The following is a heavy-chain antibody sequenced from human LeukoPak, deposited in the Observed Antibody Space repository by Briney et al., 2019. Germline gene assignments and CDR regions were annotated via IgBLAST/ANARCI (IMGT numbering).Heavy chain of an antibody. J-gene: IGHJ4*02. V-gene: IGHV4-61*02. D-gene: IGHD3-9*01. CDR3: ARVRARYFDWLLYQGFDY. CDR2: IYTSGST. CDR1: GGSISSGSYY. Sequence: SETLSLTCTVSGGSISSGSYYWSWIRQPAGKGLEWIGRIYTSGSTNYNPSLKSRVTISVDTSKNQFSLKLSSVTAADTAVYYCARVRARYFDWLLYQGFDYWGQGTLVTVSS.